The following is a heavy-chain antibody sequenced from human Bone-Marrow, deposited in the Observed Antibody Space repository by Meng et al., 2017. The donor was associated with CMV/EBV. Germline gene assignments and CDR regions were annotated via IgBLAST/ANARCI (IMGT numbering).Heavy chain of an antibody. J-gene: IGHJ4*02. D-gene: IGHD1-20*01. V-gene: IGHV4-39*07. Sequence: SSSYYWGWIRQPPGKGLEWIGSIYYSGSTYYNPSLKSRVTISVDTSKNQFSLKLSSVTAADTAVYYCARDRAPHIVNRNDVGGNFDYWGQGTLVTLSS. CDR2: IYYSGST. CDR1: SSSYY. CDR3: ARDRAPHIVNRNDVGGNFDY.